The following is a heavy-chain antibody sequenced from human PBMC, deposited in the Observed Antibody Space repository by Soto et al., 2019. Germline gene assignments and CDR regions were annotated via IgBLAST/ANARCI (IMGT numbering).Heavy chain of an antibody. CDR3: ARDGSSGYYDDYYYGMDV. J-gene: IGHJ6*02. CDR1: GYTFSTYA. CDR2: INPDNGKT. D-gene: IGHD3-22*01. Sequence: QVQLVQSGGEVKKPGASVKVSCKSSGYTFSTYAISWVRQAPGQGLEWMGWINPDNGKTNYAQRFQGRVTMTIDTSTKTVYMELKSLRSDDTAMYFCARDGSSGYYDDYYYGMDVWGQGTTVTVSS. V-gene: IGHV1-18*01.